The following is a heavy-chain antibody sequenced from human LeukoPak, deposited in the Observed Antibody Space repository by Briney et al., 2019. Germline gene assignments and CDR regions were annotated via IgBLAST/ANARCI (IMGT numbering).Heavy chain of an antibody. CDR3: ARRGSFSTRYAFF. J-gene: IGHJ4*02. CDR1: GFSFSSYW. CDR2: IKQDASEK. D-gene: IGHD3-16*01. V-gene: IGHV3-7*01. Sequence: PGGSLRLSCAASGFSFSSYWMTWVRQAPGKGLEWVANIKQDASEKNYVDSVKGRFTISRDNAKKSLYLQMNSLRVDDTAVYYCARRGSFSTRYAFFWGQGTLVTVSS.